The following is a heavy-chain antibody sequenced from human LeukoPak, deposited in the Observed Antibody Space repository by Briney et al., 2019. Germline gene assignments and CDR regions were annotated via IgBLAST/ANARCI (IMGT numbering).Heavy chain of an antibody. CDR1: GFTVSRNY. V-gene: IGHV3-53*01. D-gene: IGHD2-2*01. J-gene: IGHJ4*02. CDR3: AKDHLIRYCSSTSCYLAAAFGY. Sequence: GGSLRLSCAASGFTVSRNYMSWVRQAPGKGLEWVSTIYDGGRTYYADSVNGRFTISRDNSKNTLYLQMNSLRAEDTAVYYCAKDHLIRYCSSTSCYLAAAFGYWGQGTLVTVSS. CDR2: IYDGGRT.